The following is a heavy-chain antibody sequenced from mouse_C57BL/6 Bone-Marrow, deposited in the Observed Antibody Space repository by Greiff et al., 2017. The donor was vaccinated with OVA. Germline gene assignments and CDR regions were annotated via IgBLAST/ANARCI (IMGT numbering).Heavy chain of an antibody. J-gene: IGHJ4*01. CDR2: ISNGGGST. D-gene: IGHD2-4*01. V-gene: IGHV5-12*01. CDR1: GFTFSDYY. Sequence: EVHLVESGGGLVQPGGSLKLSCAASGFTFSDYYMYWVRQTPEKRLEWVAYISNGGGSTYYPDTVKGRFTISRDNAKNTLYLQMSRLKSEDTAMYYGARQGYDYAYAMDYWGQGTSVTVSS. CDR3: ARQGYDYAYAMDY.